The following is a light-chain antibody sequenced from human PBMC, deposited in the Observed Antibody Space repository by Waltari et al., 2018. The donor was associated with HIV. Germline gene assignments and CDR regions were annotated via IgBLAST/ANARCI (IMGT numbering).Light chain of an antibody. V-gene: IGLV2-11*01. J-gene: IGLJ2*01. CDR3: CSYARRNTLL. Sequence: QSALTQPRSVSGSPGQSVTISCTGTSSDVGGFNYVSWYQQYPGRAPKLMIYDVTKRPSGVPDRFSGSKSGNTASLTISGLQAEDEADYYCCSYARRNTLLFGGGTTLTVL. CDR1: SSDVGGFNY. CDR2: DVT.